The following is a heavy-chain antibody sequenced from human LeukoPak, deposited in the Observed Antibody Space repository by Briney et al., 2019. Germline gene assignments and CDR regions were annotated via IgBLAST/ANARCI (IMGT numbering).Heavy chain of an antibody. D-gene: IGHD1-14*01. Sequence: PGGSLRLSCAASGFTFSSYAMHWVRQAPGKGLEWVAVISYDGSNKYYADSVKGRFTISRDNSKNTLYLQMNSLTAEDTAVYYCAREQRARTHFDYWGQGTLVTVSS. CDR2: ISYDGSNK. J-gene: IGHJ4*02. V-gene: IGHV3-30*04. CDR1: GFTFSSYA. CDR3: AREQRARTHFDY.